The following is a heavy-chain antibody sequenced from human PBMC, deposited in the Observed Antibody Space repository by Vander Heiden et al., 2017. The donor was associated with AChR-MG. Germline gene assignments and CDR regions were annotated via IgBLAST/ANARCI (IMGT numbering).Heavy chain of an antibody. D-gene: IGHD7-27*01. V-gene: IGHV4-61*01. CDR1: GGSVSRDRNH. Sequence: QVQLQESGPGLVKPSETLSLTCSVSGGSVSRDRNHWTWIRQPPGKGLDWIGHISSSGSTDYNPSLKSRVTISVDTSKNQFSLKLSSVTAADTAMYYCAGDPNPYALYIWGQGKMVTVSS. J-gene: IGHJ3*02. CDR2: ISSSGST. CDR3: AGDPNPYALYI.